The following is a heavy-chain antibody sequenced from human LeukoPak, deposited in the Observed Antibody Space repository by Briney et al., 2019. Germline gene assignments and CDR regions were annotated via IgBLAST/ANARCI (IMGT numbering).Heavy chain of an antibody. Sequence: SQTLSLTCAISGDSVSSNSAAWNWIRQSPSGGLEWLGRTYYRSKWYYDYALSVKSRSTINPDTSENQFSLQLNSVTPDDTAVYYCARDGTWRLDYWGQGILVTVSS. J-gene: IGHJ4*02. D-gene: IGHD2-15*01. CDR2: TYYRSKWYY. V-gene: IGHV6-1*01. CDR3: ARDGTWRLDY. CDR1: GDSVSSNSAA.